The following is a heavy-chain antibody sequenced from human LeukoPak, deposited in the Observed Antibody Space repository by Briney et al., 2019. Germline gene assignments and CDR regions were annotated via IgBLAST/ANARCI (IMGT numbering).Heavy chain of an antibody. Sequence: GRSLRLSCAASGFTFSSYGMHWVRQAPGKGLEWVAVISYDGSNKYYADSVKGRFTISRDNSKNTLYLQMNSLRAEDTAVYYCATDRPVYWGQGTLVTVSS. CDR2: ISYDGSNK. J-gene: IGHJ4*02. CDR1: GFTFSSYG. CDR3: ATDRPVY. V-gene: IGHV3-30*03.